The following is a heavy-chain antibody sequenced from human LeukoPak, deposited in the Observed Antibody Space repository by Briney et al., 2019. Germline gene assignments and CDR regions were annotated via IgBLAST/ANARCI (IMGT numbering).Heavy chain of an antibody. CDR1: GFTFSNFA. CDR3: ARGLYTYYYDSSGPGTFDI. CDR2: ISPDGNYI. V-gene: IGHV3-21*01. J-gene: IGHJ3*02. D-gene: IGHD3-22*01. Sequence: GGSLRLSCAASGFTFSNFAMSWVRQTPGTGLAWLSAISPDGNYIYYADSVKGRFTISRDNAKNSLYLQMNSLRAEDTAVYYCARGLYTYYYDSSGPGTFDIWGQGTMVTVSS.